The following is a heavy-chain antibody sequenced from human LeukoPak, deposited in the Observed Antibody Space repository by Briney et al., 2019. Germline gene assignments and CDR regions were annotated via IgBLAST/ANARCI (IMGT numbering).Heavy chain of an antibody. V-gene: IGHV4-59*01. CDR3: ASVRGNSYGTGDWDV. Sequence: PSETLSLTCTVSGASISGYYWSWIRQPPGKALEWIGYIYYTGSTRYNPSLKSRVTISVDTSKNQFSLKLSSVTAADTAVYFCASVRGNSYGTGDWDVWGQGILVTVSS. CDR2: IYYTGST. D-gene: IGHD5-18*01. CDR1: GASISGYY. J-gene: IGHJ4*02.